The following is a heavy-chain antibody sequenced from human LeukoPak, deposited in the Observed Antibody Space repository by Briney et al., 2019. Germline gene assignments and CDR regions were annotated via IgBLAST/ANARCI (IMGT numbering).Heavy chain of an antibody. J-gene: IGHJ4*02. V-gene: IGHV3-23*01. CDR3: AKVSLYSSGWPKSFDY. CDR2: ISGSGGST. Sequence: GGSLRLSCAASGFTFSSYSMSWVRQAPGKGLEWVSAISGSGGSTYYADSVKGRFTISRDNSKNTLYLQMNSLRAEDTAVYYCAKVSLYSSGWPKSFDYWGQGTLVTVSS. D-gene: IGHD6-19*01. CDR1: GFTFSSYS.